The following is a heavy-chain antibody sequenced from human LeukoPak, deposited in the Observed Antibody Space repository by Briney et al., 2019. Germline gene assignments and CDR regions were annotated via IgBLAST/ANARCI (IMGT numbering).Heavy chain of an antibody. Sequence: SETLSLTCAVYGGSFSGYYWSWIRQPPGKGLEWIGEINHSGSTNYNPSLKSRVTISVDTSKNQFSLKLSSVTAADTAVYYCARRKYYYGSGSYRYYNYYMDVWGKGTTVTISS. D-gene: IGHD3-10*01. CDR2: INHSGST. CDR3: ARRKYYYGSGSYRYYNYYMDV. V-gene: IGHV4-34*01. J-gene: IGHJ6*03. CDR1: GGSFSGYY.